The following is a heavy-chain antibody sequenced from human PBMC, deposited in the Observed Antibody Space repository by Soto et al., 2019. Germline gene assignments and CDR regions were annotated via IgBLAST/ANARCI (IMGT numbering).Heavy chain of an antibody. CDR2: ITYTGVST. CDR3: AKSSDWYPYSGT. V-gene: IGHV3-23*01. CDR1: EFSFDDSA. Sequence: PGGSLRLSCAASEFSFDDSAMSWVRQAPGKGLEWVSSITYTGVSTYYADSVKGRFTISRDNSRDTLFLQMNSLRAEDTAIYYCAKSSDWYPYSGTWGKETLFTISS. D-gene: IGHD3-9*01. J-gene: IGHJ4*02.